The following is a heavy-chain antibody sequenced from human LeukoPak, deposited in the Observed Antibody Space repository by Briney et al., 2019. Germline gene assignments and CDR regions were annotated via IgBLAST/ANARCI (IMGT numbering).Heavy chain of an antibody. V-gene: IGHV4-59*01. CDR1: GGSISGYY. Sequence: SETLSLTCTVSGGSISGYYWSWIRQPPGKGLERVGFSYSGSTNYNPSLKSRVTISVDTSKNQFSLKLTSVTAADTAVYYCARDRELGYWGQGTLVTVSS. CDR2: SYSGST. D-gene: IGHD3-10*01. CDR3: ARDRELGY. J-gene: IGHJ4*02.